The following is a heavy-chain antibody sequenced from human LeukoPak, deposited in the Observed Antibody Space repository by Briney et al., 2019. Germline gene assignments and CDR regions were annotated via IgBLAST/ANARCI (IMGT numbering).Heavy chain of an antibody. Sequence: ASVKVSCKASGGTFSSYAISWLRQAPGQGLEWMGIINPSGGSTSYAQKFQGRVTMTRDTSTSTVYMELSSLRSEDTAVYYCAREAPITIFGVVIPTLYYYYYYGMDVWGQGTTVTVSS. D-gene: IGHD3-3*01. CDR3: AREAPITIFGVVIPTLYYYYYYGMDV. CDR1: GGTFSSYA. CDR2: INPSGGST. V-gene: IGHV1-46*01. J-gene: IGHJ6*02.